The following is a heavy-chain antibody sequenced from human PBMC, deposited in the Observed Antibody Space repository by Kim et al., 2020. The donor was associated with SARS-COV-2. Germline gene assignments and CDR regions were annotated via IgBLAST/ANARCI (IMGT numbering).Heavy chain of an antibody. CDR2: IYYSGST. J-gene: IGHJ6*02. V-gene: IGHV4-39*01. Sequence: SETLSLTCTVSGGSISSSSYYWGWIRQPPGKGLEWIGSIYYSGSTYYNPSLKSRVTISVDTSKNQFSLKLSSVTAADTAVYYCARQTRYSSSRNNYYYGMDVWGQGTTVTVSS. D-gene: IGHD6-13*01. CDR3: ARQTRYSSSRNNYYYGMDV. CDR1: GGSISSSSYY.